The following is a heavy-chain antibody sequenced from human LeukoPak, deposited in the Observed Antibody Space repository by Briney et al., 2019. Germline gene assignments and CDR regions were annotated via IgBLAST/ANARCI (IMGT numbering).Heavy chain of an antibody. CDR3: ARDGQKYYDFWSGYPYYFDY. J-gene: IGHJ4*02. V-gene: IGHV4-31*03. CDR1: GGSISSGGYY. D-gene: IGHD3-3*01. Sequence: PSETLSLTCTVSGGSISSGGYYWSWIRQHPGKGLEWIGYIYYSGSTNYNPSLKSRVTISVDTSKNQFSLKLSSVTAADTAVYYCARDGQKYYDFWSGYPYYFDYWGQGTLVTVSS. CDR2: IYYSGST.